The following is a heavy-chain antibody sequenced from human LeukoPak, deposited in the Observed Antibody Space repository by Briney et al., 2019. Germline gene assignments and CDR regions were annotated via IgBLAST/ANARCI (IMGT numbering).Heavy chain of an antibody. CDR1: GFTFSSYW. CDR3: ARGGVYYYDSSGPFDY. Sequence: PGGSLRLSCAASGFTFSSYWMAWVRQAPGKGLEWLANIKEDGSGKYYVDSVKGRFTISRDNAKNSLYLQMNSLRAEDTAVYYCARGGVYYYDSSGPFDYWGQGTLVTVSS. D-gene: IGHD3-22*01. V-gene: IGHV3-7*03. CDR2: IKEDGSGK. J-gene: IGHJ4*02.